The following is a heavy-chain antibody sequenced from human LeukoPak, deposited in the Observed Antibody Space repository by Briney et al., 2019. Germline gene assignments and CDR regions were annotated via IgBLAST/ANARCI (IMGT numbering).Heavy chain of an antibody. V-gene: IGHV3-48*03. CDR2: ISSSGSTI. CDR3: ARLGATRAFDI. J-gene: IGHJ3*02. Sequence: PGGSLRLSCAASGFTFSSYEMNWVRQAPGKGLEWVSYISSSGSTIYYADSVKGRFTISRDNAKNSLYLQMNSLRAEDTAVYYCARLGATRAFDIWGQGTMVTVSS. CDR1: GFTFSSYE. D-gene: IGHD1-26*01.